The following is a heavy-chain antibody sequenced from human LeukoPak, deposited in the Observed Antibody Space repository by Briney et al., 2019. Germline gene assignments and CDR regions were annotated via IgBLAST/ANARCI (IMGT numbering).Heavy chain of an antibody. V-gene: IGHV1-8*02. CDR3: ARGLEDYYDSSGSDY. CDR1: GYTFTSYG. D-gene: IGHD3-22*01. CDR2: MNPNSGNT. J-gene: IGHJ4*02. Sequence: ASVKVSCKASGYTFTSYGISWVRQATGQGLEWMGWMNPNSGNTGYAQKFQGRVTMTRNTSISTAYMELSSLRSEDTAVYYCARGLEDYYDSSGSDYWGQGTLVTVPS.